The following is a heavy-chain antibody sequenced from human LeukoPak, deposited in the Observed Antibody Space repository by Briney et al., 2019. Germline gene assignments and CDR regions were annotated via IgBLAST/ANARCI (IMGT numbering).Heavy chain of an antibody. V-gene: IGHV4-39*01. CDR2: IYYSGST. CDR3: ARRRVYGDLGFDY. CDR1: GGSISSSSYY. Sequence: SETLSLTCTVSGGSISSSSYYWGWIRQPPGKGLEWIGSIYYSGSTYYNPSLKSRVTISVDTPNNQFALKLSSVTAADTAVYYCARRRVYGDLGFDYWGQGTLVTVSS. J-gene: IGHJ4*02. D-gene: IGHD4-17*01.